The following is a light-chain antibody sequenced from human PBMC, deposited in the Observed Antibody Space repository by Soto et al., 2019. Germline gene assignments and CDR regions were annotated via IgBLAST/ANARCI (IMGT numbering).Light chain of an antibody. CDR1: SSNIGNNY. Sequence: QSVLTQPPSVSAAPGQKVTISCSGSSSNIGNNYVSWYQQLPGTAPKLLIYENNKRPSGIPDRFSGSKSGTSATLGITGLQTGDEANYYCGTWDSSLSFGVFGGGTQLTVL. J-gene: IGLJ3*02. V-gene: IGLV1-51*02. CDR2: ENN. CDR3: GTWDSSLSFGV.